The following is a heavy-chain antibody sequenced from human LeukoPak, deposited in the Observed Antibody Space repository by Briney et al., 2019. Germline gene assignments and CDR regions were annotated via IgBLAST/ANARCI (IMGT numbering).Heavy chain of an antibody. CDR2: ISAYNGNT. J-gene: IGHJ5*02. D-gene: IGHD6-13*01. Sequence: ASVKVSCKASGYTFTSYGISWVRQAPGQGLEWMGWISAYNGNTNYAQKLQGRVTMTTDTSTSTAYMELRSLRSDDTAVYYCARGSFPEPPSSWAGWFDPWGQGTLVTVSS. V-gene: IGHV1-18*01. CDR3: ARGSFPEPPSSWAGWFDP. CDR1: GYTFTSYG.